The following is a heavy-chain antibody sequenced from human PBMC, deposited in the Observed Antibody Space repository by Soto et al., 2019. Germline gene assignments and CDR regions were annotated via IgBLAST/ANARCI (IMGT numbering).Heavy chain of an antibody. CDR1: GYTFTNYY. V-gene: IGHV1-2*04. CDR2: IDGDSGDT. CDR3: ARTPNNGRAGVYGMDV. D-gene: IGHD2-8*01. Sequence: QVQLVQSGAEVKKPGASVKVSCKASGYTFTNYYIHWVRQAPGQGLEWMGWIDGDSGDTKDAQKFQGWVTMTRDTSITTAYMERSRLTADYTAVYYCARTPNNGRAGVYGMDVWGQGTTVTVSS. J-gene: IGHJ6*02.